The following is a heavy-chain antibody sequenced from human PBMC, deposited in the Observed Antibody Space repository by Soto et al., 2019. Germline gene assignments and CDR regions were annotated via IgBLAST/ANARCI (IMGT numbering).Heavy chain of an antibody. J-gene: IGHJ4*02. V-gene: IGHV3-30-3*01. CDR1: GFTFSSYA. D-gene: IGHD2-2*01. Sequence: GGSLRLSCAASGFTFSSYAMHWVRQAPGKGLEWVAVISYDGSNKYYADSVKGRFTISRDNSKNTLYLQMNSLRAEDTAVYYCARGFVVVVPAPFDYWGQGTLVTVSS. CDR2: ISYDGSNK. CDR3: ARGFVVVVPAPFDY.